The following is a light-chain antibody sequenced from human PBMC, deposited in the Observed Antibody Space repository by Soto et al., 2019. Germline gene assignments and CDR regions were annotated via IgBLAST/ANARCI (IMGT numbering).Light chain of an antibody. Sequence: SSELTQPPSVSVAPGQTARISCEGNNIASKSVHWYQQKPGQAPVLVVYDDSDRPSGIPERFSGSKSGTSASLAITGLQAEDEADYYCHSYDRTLSGSVFGGGTKVTVL. CDR1: NIASKS. CDR2: DDS. J-gene: IGLJ3*02. CDR3: HSYDRTLSGSV. V-gene: IGLV3-21*02.